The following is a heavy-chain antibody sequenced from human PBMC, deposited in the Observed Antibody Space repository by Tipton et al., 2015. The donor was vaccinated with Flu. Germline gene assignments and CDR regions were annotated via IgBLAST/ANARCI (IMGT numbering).Heavy chain of an antibody. CDR2: IYYNGST. CDR3: ARSRFPYYYYGMDV. J-gene: IGHJ6*02. D-gene: IGHD3-16*01. V-gene: IGHV4-59*01. Sequence: TLSLTCTVSDASISFYYWSWIRQPPGRGLEWIGYIYYNGSTNYNPSLKSRVTISVDTSKNQFSLKLTSVTAADTAVYYCARSRFPYYYYGMDVWGQGTTVTVSS. CDR1: DASISFYY.